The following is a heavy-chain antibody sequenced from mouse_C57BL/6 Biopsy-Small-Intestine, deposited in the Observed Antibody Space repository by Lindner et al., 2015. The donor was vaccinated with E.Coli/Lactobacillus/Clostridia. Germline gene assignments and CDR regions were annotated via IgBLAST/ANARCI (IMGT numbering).Heavy chain of an antibody. V-gene: IGHV1-22*01. CDR1: GYTFTDYN. CDR3: ATTGTGYAMDY. J-gene: IGHJ4*01. CDR2: INPNNGGT. D-gene: IGHD4-1*02. Sequence: VQLQESGPELVEPGASVKMSCKASGYTFTDYNMHWVKQSHGKSLEWIGYINPNNGGTSYNQKFKGKATLTVNKSSSTAYMELRSLTSEDSAVYYCATTGTGYAMDYWGQGTSVTVSS.